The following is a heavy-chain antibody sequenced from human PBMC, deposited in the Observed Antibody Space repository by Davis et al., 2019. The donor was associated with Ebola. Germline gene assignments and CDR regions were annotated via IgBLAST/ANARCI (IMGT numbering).Heavy chain of an antibody. CDR2: IGTAGDT. J-gene: IGHJ4*02. V-gene: IGHV3-13*01. CDR1: GFTFSSYD. Sequence: GGSLRLSCAASGFTFSSYDMHWVRQATGKGLDWVSAIGTAGDTYYPGSVKGRFTISRDNAKNSLYLQMNSLRDEDTAVYYCARGGQIDYWGQGTLVTVSS. D-gene: IGHD3-16*01. CDR3: ARGGQIDY.